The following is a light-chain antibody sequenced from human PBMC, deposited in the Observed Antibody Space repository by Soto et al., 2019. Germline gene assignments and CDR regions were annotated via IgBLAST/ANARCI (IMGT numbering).Light chain of an antibody. J-gene: IGKJ2*01. V-gene: IGKV3-20*01. CDR1: QSVSSSY. Sequence: EIVLTQSPGTLSLSPGERATLSCRASQSVSSSYLAWYQQKPGQAPRLLIYGASSRATGIPDRFSGSGSGTECTLTISSLEPEDLAVYYCQQYGSSPQTFGQGTKLEI. CDR3: QQYGSSPQT. CDR2: GAS.